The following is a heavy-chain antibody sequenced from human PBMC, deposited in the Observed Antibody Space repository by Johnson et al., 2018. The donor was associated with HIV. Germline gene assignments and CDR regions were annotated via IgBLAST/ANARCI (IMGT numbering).Heavy chain of an antibody. CDR1: GFTFSSYT. V-gene: IGHV3-30*02. Sequence: QVQLVESGGGVVQPGRSLRLSCAASGFTFSSYTMRWVRQAPAKGLEWVAFIQYDGNNTYYADSVRARFTISRDNSKNTLYLQMNSLRAEDTAVYYCAKLRWAWGAAFDVWGQGTMVTVSS. D-gene: IGHD3-16*01. CDR3: AKLRWAWGAAFDV. J-gene: IGHJ3*01. CDR2: IQYDGNNT.